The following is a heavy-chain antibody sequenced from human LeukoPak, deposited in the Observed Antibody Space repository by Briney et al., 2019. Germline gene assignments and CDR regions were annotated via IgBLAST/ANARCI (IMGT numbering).Heavy chain of an antibody. CDR2: IYYSGST. J-gene: IGHJ4*02. CDR3: ARQGGLRLFDY. CDR1: GGSISSSSYY. Sequence: SETLSLTCTVSGGSISSSSYYWGWIRQPPGKGLEWTGSIYYSGSTYYNPSLKSRVNISVDTSKNQFSLKLSSVTAADTAVYYCARQGGLRLFDYWGQGALVTVSS. V-gene: IGHV4-39*01. D-gene: IGHD5-12*01.